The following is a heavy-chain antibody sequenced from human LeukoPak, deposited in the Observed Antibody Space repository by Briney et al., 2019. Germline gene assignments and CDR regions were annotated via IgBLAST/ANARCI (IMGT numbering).Heavy chain of an antibody. CDR3: ATSGYTGYDRPS. CDR1: GSTFSSNA. V-gene: IGHV3-23*01. CDR2: IGYRAGI. D-gene: IGHD5-12*01. J-gene: IGHJ5*02. Sequence: GPLSPPCVAPGSTFSSNALAWVRQPPGKGLEWVSVIGYRAGINYADSVKGRFTISRDDFKNTLYLQLNSLRVEDTAVYYCATSGYTGYDRPSWGQGTRVAV.